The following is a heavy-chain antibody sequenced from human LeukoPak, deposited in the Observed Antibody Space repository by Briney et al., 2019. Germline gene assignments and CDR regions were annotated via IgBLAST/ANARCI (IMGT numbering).Heavy chain of an antibody. CDR3: ARQLYSSGSYYAPMDV. V-gene: IGHV4-34*01. CDR1: GGSFSGYY. CDR2: INHSGST. D-gene: IGHD3-10*01. Sequence: SETLSLTCAVYGGSFSGYYWSWIRQPPGKGLEWIGEINHSGSTNYNPSLKSRVTISVDTSKNQFSLKLSSVTATDTAVYYCARQLYSSGSYYAPMDVWGKGTTVTISS. J-gene: IGHJ6*03.